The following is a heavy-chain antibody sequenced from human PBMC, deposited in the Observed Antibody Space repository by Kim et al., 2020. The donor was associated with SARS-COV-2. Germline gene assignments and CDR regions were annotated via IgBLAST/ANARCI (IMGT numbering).Heavy chain of an antibody. CDR3: ASSTLSSGWPYYYYGMDV. CDR1: GYTFTGYY. Sequence: ASVKVSCKASGYTFTGYYMHWVRQAPGQGLEWMGWINPNSGGTNYAQKFQGRVTMTRDTSISTAYMELSRLRSDDTAVYYCASSTLSSGWPYYYYGMDVWGQGTTVTVSS. CDR2: INPNSGGT. D-gene: IGHD6-19*01. V-gene: IGHV1-2*02. J-gene: IGHJ6*02.